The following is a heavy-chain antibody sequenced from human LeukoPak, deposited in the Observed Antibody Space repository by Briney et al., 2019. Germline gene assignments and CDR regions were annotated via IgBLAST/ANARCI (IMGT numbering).Heavy chain of an antibody. CDR3: AKDYRIMIVVVIPYFDY. CDR2: IRYDGSNK. Sequence: GGSLRLSCAASGFTFSSYGMHWVRQAPGKGLEWVAFIRYDGSNKYYVDSVKGRFTISRDNSKNTLYLQMNSPRAEDTAVYYCAKDYRIMIVVVIPYFDYWGQGTLVTVSS. V-gene: IGHV3-30*02. J-gene: IGHJ4*02. CDR1: GFTFSSYG. D-gene: IGHD3-22*01.